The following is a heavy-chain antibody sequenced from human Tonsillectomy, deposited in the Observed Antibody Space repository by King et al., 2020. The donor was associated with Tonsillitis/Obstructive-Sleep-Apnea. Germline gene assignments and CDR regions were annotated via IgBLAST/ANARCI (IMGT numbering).Heavy chain of an antibody. Sequence: VQLVESGAEVKQPGASVKVSCKAYGYTFTRYYIHWVRQAPGQGLEWMGIINPSSVSTTYAQKFQGILPMTSDPSTSTVHMEPSSLRSEDTAVYYCARGDKDDRYFDYWGQGTLVTVSS. CDR1: GYTFTRYY. CDR2: INPSSVST. D-gene: IGHD2-15*01. V-gene: IGHV1-46*01. CDR3: ARGDKDDRYFDY. J-gene: IGHJ4*02.